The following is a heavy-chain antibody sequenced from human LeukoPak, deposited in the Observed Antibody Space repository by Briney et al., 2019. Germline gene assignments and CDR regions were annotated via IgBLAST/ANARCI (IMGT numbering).Heavy chain of an antibody. J-gene: IGHJ4*02. D-gene: IGHD3-16*01. CDR1: GGSISSSSYY. V-gene: IGHV3-7*01. Sequence: PSETLSLTCTVSGGSISSSSYYWGWIRQAPGKGLEWVANINQDGGERYYVDSVRGRFTISRDTAKNSLYLEMNSLRAEDTAVYYCARDRLSLSYWGQGTLVTVSS. CDR3: ARDRLSLSY. CDR2: INQDGGER.